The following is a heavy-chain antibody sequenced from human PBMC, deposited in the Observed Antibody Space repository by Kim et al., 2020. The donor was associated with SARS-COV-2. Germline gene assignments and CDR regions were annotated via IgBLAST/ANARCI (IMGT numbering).Heavy chain of an antibody. D-gene: IGHD3-16*01. J-gene: IGHJ4*02. CDR3: ARGWGDCDY. Sequence: HTDYAQNLQGRVTVTTDSSTSTAYMELRSLRSDDTAMYYCARGWGDCDYWGQGTLVTVSS. V-gene: IGHV1-18*01. CDR2: HT.